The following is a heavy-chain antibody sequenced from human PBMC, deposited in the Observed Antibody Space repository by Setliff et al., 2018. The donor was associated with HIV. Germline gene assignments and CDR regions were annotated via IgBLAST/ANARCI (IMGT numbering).Heavy chain of an antibody. Sequence: GGSLRLSCAASGFTFSDCSMNWVHQAQGKGLELISYITSTGSTIFYADSVKGRFTSSRENDKNSVHLQMTRLRAEDTAVYYCAIEERVADLPDLDAFDIWGQGTMVTVSS. D-gene: IGHD6-19*01. CDR1: GFTFSDCS. J-gene: IGHJ3*02. CDR2: ITSTGSTI. CDR3: AIEERVADLPDLDAFDI. V-gene: IGHV3-48*01.